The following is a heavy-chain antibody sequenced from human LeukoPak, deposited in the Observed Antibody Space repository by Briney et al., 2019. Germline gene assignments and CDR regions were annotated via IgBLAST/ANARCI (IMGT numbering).Heavy chain of an antibody. J-gene: IGHJ4*02. Sequence: RASVKVSCKASGYTFTGYYMHWVRQAPGQGLEWMGWINPNSGGTNYAQKFQGRVTMTRDTSTSTAYMELSRLRSDDTAVYYCARSNYCSSTSCYLDYWGQGTLVTVSS. D-gene: IGHD2-2*01. CDR2: INPNSGGT. CDR1: GYTFTGYY. CDR3: ARSNYCSSTSCYLDY. V-gene: IGHV1-2*02.